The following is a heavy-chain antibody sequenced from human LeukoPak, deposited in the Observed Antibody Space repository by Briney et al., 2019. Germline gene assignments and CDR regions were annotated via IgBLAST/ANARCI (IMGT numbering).Heavy chain of an antibody. CDR3: ARQVRSPVVMFMDV. CDR1: GGSISSRNYY. D-gene: IGHD3-22*01. V-gene: IGHV4-39*01. Sequence: SETLSLTCTVSGGSISSRNYYWGWIRRPPGKGLEWIGSLFYSGRNYYNPSLESRVSIIEDTSKNQFSLKVNSVTAADTGVYFCARQVRSPVVMFMDVWGKGTTVIVSS. CDR2: LFYSGRN. J-gene: IGHJ6*03.